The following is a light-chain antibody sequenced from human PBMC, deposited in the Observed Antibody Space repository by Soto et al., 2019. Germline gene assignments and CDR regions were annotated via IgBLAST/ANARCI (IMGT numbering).Light chain of an antibody. CDR3: QQHYSSPLT. V-gene: IGKV4-1*01. CDR2: WAS. J-gene: IGKJ4*01. CDR1: QSVLYSSNNKNY. Sequence: DIVMTQSPDSLAVSLGERATINCKSSQSVLYSSNNKNYLTWYQQKPGQPPKLLIYWASTRESGVPDRFSGSGSGTDFTLTISSLQAEDGAVYYCQQHYSSPLTFGGGTKVDIK.